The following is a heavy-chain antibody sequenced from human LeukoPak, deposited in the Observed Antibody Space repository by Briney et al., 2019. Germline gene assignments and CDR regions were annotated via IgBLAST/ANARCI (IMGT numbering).Heavy chain of an antibody. V-gene: IGHV1-69*05. D-gene: IGHD6-19*01. CDR1: GGTFSSYA. J-gene: IGHJ5*02. CDR3: ARDGQWWFDP. Sequence: ASVKLSCKASGGTFSSYAISWVRQAPGQGLEWMGGIIPIFGTANYAQKFQGRVTITTDESTSTAYMELSSLRSEDTAVYYCARDGQWWFDPWGQGTLVTVSS. CDR2: IIPIFGTA.